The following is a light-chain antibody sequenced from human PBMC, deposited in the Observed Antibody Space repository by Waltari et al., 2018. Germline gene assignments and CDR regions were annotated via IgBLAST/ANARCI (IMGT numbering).Light chain of an antibody. CDR2: DAS. Sequence: EIVFTQSPATLSLSPGERAPLSCRASQTVRTFLAWYQQKPGQAPRLLIFDASSRATGIPAKFRGSGSGTDFTLTVSNLEPEDFAVYYCQQRSNWPYTFGQGTRVDIK. V-gene: IGKV3-11*01. J-gene: IGKJ2*01. CDR3: QQRSNWPYT. CDR1: QTVRTF.